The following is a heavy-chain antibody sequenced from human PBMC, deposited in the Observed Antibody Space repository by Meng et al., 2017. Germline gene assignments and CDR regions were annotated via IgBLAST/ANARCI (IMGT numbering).Heavy chain of an antibody. CDR1: GGTFSSYA. Sequence: QGPAVQSGAEVKKPGSSVKVSCKASGGTFSSYAISWVRQAPGQGLEWMGGIIPIFGTANYAQKFQGRVTITADESTSTAYMELSGLRSEDTAVYYCAREGPCGGDCSGFDYWGQGTLVTVSS. J-gene: IGHJ4*02. CDR2: IIPIFGTA. V-gene: IGHV1-69*01. D-gene: IGHD2-21*02. CDR3: AREGPCGGDCSGFDY.